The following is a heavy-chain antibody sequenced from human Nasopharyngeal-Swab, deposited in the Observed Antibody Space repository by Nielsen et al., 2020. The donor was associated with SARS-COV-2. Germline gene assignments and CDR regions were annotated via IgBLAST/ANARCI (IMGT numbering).Heavy chain of an antibody. Sequence: WIRQPPGKGLEWVSVIYSGGSTYYADSVKGRFTISRDNSKDTLYLQMNSLRAEDTAVYYCARDQYGDYGDCWGQGTLVTVSS. CDR3: ARDQYGDYGDC. D-gene: IGHD4-17*01. CDR2: IYSGGST. V-gene: IGHV3-53*01. J-gene: IGHJ4*02.